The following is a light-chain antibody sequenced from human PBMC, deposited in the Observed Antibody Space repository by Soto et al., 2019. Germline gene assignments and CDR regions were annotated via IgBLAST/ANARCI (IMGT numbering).Light chain of an antibody. V-gene: IGLV4-69*01. CDR2: LNSDGSH. Sequence: QLVLTQSPSASASLGASVKLTCTLSSGLSSYAIAWHQQQPEKGPRYLMKLNSDGSHSKGDGIPDRFSGSSSGAERYLTISSLQSEDEADSYCQTWGTGIVVFGGGTKLTVL. CDR3: QTWGTGIVV. J-gene: IGLJ2*01. CDR1: SGLSSYA.